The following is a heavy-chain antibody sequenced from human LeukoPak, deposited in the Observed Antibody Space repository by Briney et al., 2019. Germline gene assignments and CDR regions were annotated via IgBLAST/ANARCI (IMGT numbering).Heavy chain of an antibody. CDR1: GGSLSSCY. D-gene: IGHD3-3*01. Sequence: SETLSLTCTVSGGSLSSCYWSWIRQPPGKGLEWIGYIYYSGSTNYNPPLKSRVTISVDTSKNQFSLKLSSVTAADTAVYYCARDPGFLEWLGAFDIWGQGTMVTVSS. J-gene: IGHJ3*02. V-gene: IGHV4-59*12. CDR2: IYYSGST. CDR3: ARDPGFLEWLGAFDI.